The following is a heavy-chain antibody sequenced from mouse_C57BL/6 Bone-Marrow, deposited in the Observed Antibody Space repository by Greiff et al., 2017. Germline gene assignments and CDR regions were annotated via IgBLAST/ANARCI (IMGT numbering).Heavy chain of an antibody. V-gene: IGHV5-2*01. CDR1: EYEFPSHD. CDR3: ARTRDCDY. CDR2: LNSDGGST. Sequence: EVQLVESGGGLVPPAESLTLSCDSNEYEFPSHDLSWVRKPPGKGLELVAALNSDGGSTYYPDTMERRFIISRDNTKKTLYLQMSGLRSEDTAVYYCARTRDCDYWGQGTTLTVSS. J-gene: IGHJ2*01.